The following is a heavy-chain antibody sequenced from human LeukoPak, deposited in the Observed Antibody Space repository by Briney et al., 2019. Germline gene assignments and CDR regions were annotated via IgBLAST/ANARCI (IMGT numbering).Heavy chain of an antibody. J-gene: IGHJ4*02. CDR2: ISSSSSTI. CDR3: ASPTRYSSSWFDY. CDR1: GFTFSSYS. V-gene: IGHV3-48*02. D-gene: IGHD6-13*01. Sequence: PGGSLRLSCAASGFTFSSYSMNWVRRAPGKGLEWVSYISSSSSTIYYADSVKGRFTISRDNAKNSLYLQMNSLRDEDTAVYYCASPTRYSSSWFDYWGQGTLVTVSS.